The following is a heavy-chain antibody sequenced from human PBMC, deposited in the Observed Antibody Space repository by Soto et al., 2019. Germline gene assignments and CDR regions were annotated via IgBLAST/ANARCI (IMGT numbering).Heavy chain of an antibody. J-gene: IGHJ6*03. Sequence: QVRLQQWGAGLLKPSETLFLTCAVYGGSFSGYYWNWIRQAPGKGLEWIGEIDHSGSTKYNPSLKSRVTISVDTSKNQFSLNVSSVTAADTAVYYCARDLGLRSAGDLYYYYMDVWGKGTTVTVSS. CDR3: ARDLGLRSAGDLYYYYMDV. CDR1: GGSFSGYY. D-gene: IGHD5-12*01. V-gene: IGHV4-34*01. CDR2: IDHSGST.